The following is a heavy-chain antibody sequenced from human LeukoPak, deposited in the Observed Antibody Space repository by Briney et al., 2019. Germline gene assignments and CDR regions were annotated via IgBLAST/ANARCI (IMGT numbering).Heavy chain of an antibody. CDR3: AKGYYYDNSGESYFDY. V-gene: IGHV3-21*04. CDR2: ISSSSSYI. J-gene: IGHJ4*02. D-gene: IGHD3-22*01. Sequence: PGGSLRLSCAASGFTFSSYSMNWVRQAPGKGLEWVSSISSSSSYIYYADSVKGRFTISRDNSKNTLYLHMNSLRAEDTAVYYCAKGYYYDNSGESYFDYWGQGTLVTVSS. CDR1: GFTFSSYS.